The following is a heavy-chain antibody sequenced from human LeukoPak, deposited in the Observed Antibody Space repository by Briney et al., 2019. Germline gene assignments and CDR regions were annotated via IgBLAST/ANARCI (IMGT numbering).Heavy chain of an antibody. V-gene: IGHV3-11*04. Sequence: GGSLRLSCAASGFTFSDYYMSWIRQAPVKGLEWLASISSSGVNIYYADSLKGRFTISRDNAKNSLYLQMNSLRAEDTAVYYCARGTMFPYYFDYWGQGTLVTVSS. CDR2: ISSSGVNI. D-gene: IGHD3-10*02. CDR1: GFTFSDYY. J-gene: IGHJ4*02. CDR3: ARGTMFPYYFDY.